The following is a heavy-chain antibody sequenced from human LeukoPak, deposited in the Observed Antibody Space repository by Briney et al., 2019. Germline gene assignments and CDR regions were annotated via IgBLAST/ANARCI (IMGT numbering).Heavy chain of an antibody. J-gene: IGHJ5*02. CDR3: AREDDHGGNSGINWFDP. D-gene: IGHD4-23*01. Sequence: GGSLRLSCAASGFTVSGNYMSWVRQAPGKGLEWVSIIYSGGSTYYADSVKGRFTISRDNSKNTLYLQMNSLRAEDTAVYYCAREDDHGGNSGINWFDPWGQGTLVTVSS. V-gene: IGHV3-53*01. CDR1: GFTVSGNY. CDR2: IYSGGST.